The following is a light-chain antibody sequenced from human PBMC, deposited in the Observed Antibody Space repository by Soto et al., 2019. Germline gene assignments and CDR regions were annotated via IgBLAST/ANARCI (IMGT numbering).Light chain of an antibody. J-gene: IGKJ5*01. V-gene: IGKV3-11*01. CDR3: QQRTK. CDR1: KSVTNY. CDR2: DAS. Sequence: EIVLTQSPATLSLSPGERATLSCRASKSVTNYLARYQQKPGQAPRLLIYDASNRATGIPARFSGSGSGTDFTLTISSLEPEDFAIYYCQQRTKFGRGTRLEIK.